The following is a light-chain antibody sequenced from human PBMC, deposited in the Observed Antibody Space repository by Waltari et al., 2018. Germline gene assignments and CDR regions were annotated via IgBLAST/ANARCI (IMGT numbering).Light chain of an antibody. Sequence: PGPLSLSPGERVTLACRAGQSVSRNYLAWYQQRPGQAPRLLIYGASRRATGIPDRFSGSGSGTDFTLTISRLELEDFGVYYCQHYDTSAPLTFGGGSKV. CDR3: QHYDTSAPLT. J-gene: IGKJ4*01. V-gene: IGKV3-20*01. CDR1: QSVSRNY. CDR2: GAS.